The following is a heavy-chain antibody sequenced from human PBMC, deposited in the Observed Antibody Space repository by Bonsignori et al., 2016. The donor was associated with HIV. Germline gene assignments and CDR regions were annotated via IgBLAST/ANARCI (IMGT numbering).Heavy chain of an antibody. V-gene: IGHV4-34*01. D-gene: IGHD4-23*01. J-gene: IGHJ6*03. CDR2: INHSGGT. Sequence: SETLSLTCAVYGGSFSGYYWSWIRQPPGKGLEWIGEINHSGGTNYNPSLKSRVTISVDTSKNQFSLKLSSVTAADTAVYYCASTVVTRRLKYYYYYMDVWGKGTTVTVSS. CDR1: GGSFSGYY. CDR3: ASTVVTRRLKYYYYYMDV.